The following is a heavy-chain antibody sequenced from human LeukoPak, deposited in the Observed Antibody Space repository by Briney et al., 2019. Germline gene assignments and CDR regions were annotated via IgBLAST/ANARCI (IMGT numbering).Heavy chain of an antibody. D-gene: IGHD3-10*01. CDR3: ATGVLVSLGDPDFDS. CDR2: INPNSGGT. CDR1: GYTFTGYY. Sequence: GASVKVSCKASGYTFTGYYMHWVRQAPGQGLEWMGWINPNSGGTNYAQKFQGWVTMTRDTSISTAYMELSRLRSDDTAVYYCATGVLVSLGDPDFDSWGQGTLVTVSS. J-gene: IGHJ4*02. V-gene: IGHV1-2*04.